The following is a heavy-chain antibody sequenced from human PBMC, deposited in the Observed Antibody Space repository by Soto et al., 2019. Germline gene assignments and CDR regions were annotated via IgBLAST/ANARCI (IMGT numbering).Heavy chain of an antibody. CDR3: ARAYRSPANLDY. CDR1: GGSISSGDYY. Sequence: QVQLQESGPGLVKPSQTLSLTCTVSGGSISSGDYYWSWIRQPPGKGLEWIGYIYYSGSTYYNPFLRSRVTISVDTSKSQFSLKLSSVTAADTSVYYCARAYRSPANLDYWGQGTLVTVSS. V-gene: IGHV4-30-4*01. CDR2: IYYSGST. D-gene: IGHD6-19*01. J-gene: IGHJ4*02.